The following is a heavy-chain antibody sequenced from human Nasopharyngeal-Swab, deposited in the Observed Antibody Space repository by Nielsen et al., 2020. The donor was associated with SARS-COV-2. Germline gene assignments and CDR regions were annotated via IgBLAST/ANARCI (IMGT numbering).Heavy chain of an antibody. J-gene: IGHJ5*02. CDR2: IIPIFGTA. D-gene: IGHD2-15*01. Sequence: VRQMPGKGLEWMGGIIPIFGTANYAQKFQGRVTITADESTSTAYMELSSLRSDDTAVYYCARSQYCSGGSCYSGNWFDPWGQGTLVTVSS. CDR3: ARSQYCSGGSCYSGNWFDP. V-gene: IGHV1-69*01.